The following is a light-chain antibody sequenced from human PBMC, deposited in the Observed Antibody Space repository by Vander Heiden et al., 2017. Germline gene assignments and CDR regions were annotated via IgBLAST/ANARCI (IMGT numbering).Light chain of an antibody. J-gene: IGKJ1*01. V-gene: IGKV1-13*02. CDR3: QHVNSSPWT. Sequence: AIQLTQSPSSLSASVGDRVTITCRASQGISSALAWYQQKPGKTPKLLIYDASSLESGVPSRFGGSGSGTDFTFTISSLQPEDFATYYCQHVNSSPWTFGQGTRVEMK. CDR2: DAS. CDR1: QGISSA.